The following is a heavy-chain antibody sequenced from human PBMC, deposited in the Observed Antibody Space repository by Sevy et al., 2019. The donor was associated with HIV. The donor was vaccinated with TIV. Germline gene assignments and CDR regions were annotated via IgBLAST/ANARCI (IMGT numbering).Heavy chain of an antibody. D-gene: IGHD1-7*01. CDR2: ISFDGSNK. V-gene: IGHV3-30*04. J-gene: IGHJ6*02. CDR1: GFTFSGYA. CDR3: ARRGDWNSDDFDRPPLYHYGMDV. Sequence: GGSLRLSCKPSGFTFSGYALHWIRQAPGKRLEWLAVISFDGSNKYYADSLEGRFTISRDNFKDTLYLHMNSLTTDDTAVYFCARRGDWNSDDFDRPPLYHYGMDVWGLGIAVTVSS.